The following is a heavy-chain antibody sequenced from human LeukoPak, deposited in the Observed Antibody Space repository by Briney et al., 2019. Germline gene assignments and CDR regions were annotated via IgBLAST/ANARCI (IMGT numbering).Heavy chain of an antibody. CDR2: IYGGDSDT. Sequence: GESPKINSNDSKYSFTTYLIISVRHMSGKNLEWMGIIYGGDSDTRYSPSFQGQVTMSADKSTTTAYLQWSSLRASDSAIYYCARRGIRDAYNYADYWGQGTLVTVSS. CDR1: KYSFTTYL. D-gene: IGHD5-24*01. V-gene: IGHV5-51*01. J-gene: IGHJ4*02. CDR3: ARRGIRDAYNYADY.